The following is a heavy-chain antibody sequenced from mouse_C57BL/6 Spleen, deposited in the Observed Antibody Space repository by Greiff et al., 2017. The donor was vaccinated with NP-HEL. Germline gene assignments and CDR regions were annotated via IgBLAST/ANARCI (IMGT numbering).Heavy chain of an antibody. D-gene: IGHD1-1*01. V-gene: IGHV14-4*01. Sequence: VQLQQSGAELVRPGASVKLSCTASGFNITDDYMHWVKQRPEQGLEWIGWIDPENGDTEYASKFQGKATITADTSSNTAYMQLPSLTSEDTPGYYYTLNYYCSSSVDYWGQGTSVTVSS. CDR2: IDPENGDT. CDR1: GFNITDDY. J-gene: IGHJ4*01. CDR3: TLNYYCSSSVDY.